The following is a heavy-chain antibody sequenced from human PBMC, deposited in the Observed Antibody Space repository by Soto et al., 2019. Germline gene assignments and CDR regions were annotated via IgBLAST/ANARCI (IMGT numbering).Heavy chain of an antibody. D-gene: IGHD5-18*01. Sequence: ASVKVSCKASGYRFTAYYIHWLRQAPGQGLEWMGRMNLDTGGTTYAQKFQGRVTMTRDTSISTAYMEVSSVKSDDTAMYYCARVGNFSFRENSFVFAFGGRGPLVTVSS. J-gene: IGHJ4*02. CDR2: MNLDTGGT. CDR3: ARVGNFSFRENSFVFAF. V-gene: IGHV1-2*06. CDR1: GYRFTAYY.